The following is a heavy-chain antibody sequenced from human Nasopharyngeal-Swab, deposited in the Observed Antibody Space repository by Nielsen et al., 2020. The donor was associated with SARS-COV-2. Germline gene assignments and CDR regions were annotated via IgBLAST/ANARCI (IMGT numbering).Heavy chain of an antibody. CDR2: IYYSGST. J-gene: IGHJ3*02. Sequence: SETLSLTCTVSGGSISSYYWSWIRQPPGKGLEWIGYIYYSGSTNYNPSLKSRVTISVDTSKNQFSLKLSSVTAADTAVYYCARAPDGYNWKTDAFDIWGQGTMVTVSS. CDR1: GGSISSYY. CDR3: ARAPDGYNWKTDAFDI. V-gene: IGHV4-59*01. D-gene: IGHD5-24*01.